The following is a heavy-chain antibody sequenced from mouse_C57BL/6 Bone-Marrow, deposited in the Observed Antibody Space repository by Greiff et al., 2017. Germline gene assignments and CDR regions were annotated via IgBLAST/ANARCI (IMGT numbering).Heavy chain of an antibody. CDR2: IRSKSSNYAT. J-gene: IGHJ4*01. CDR1: GFTFNTYA. CDR3: VRDRGNFSMDY. Sequence: EVQRVESGGGLVQPKGSLKLSCAASGFTFNTYAMHWVRQAPGKGLELVARIRSKSSNYATYYADSVKDRFTISRDDSQSMLYLQMNNLKTEDTAMYYCVRDRGNFSMDYWGQGTSVTVSS. V-gene: IGHV10-3*01. D-gene: IGHD2-1*01.